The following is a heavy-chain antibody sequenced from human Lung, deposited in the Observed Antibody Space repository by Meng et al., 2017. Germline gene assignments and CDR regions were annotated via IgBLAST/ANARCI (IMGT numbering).Heavy chain of an antibody. J-gene: IGHJ4*01. D-gene: IGHD5-18*01. CDR1: GFTFSSHW. Sequence: GESLKISCVAAGFTFSSHWMHWVRQAPGKGLVGVSRIVPDGSGTDFADSVKGRFTISRDNAKNTLYLQMNSLRVEDTAIYYCARSGYSNGNDYWGQGTLVTVSS. CDR3: ARSGYSNGNDY. CDR2: IVPDGSGT. V-gene: IGHV3-74*01.